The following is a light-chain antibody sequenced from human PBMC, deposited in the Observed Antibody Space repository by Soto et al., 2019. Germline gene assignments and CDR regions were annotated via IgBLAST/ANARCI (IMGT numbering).Light chain of an antibody. CDR3: QSYDSSLSGSRV. J-gene: IGLJ1*01. CDR2: GNS. Sequence: QSFLTQPPSDSGAPGQKVTSSCTGSSSNIGAGYDVHWYQQLPGTAPKLLIYGNSNRPSGVPDRFSGSKSGTSASLAITGLQTEDEADYYCQSYDSSLSGSRVFGTGTKVTVL. V-gene: IGLV1-40*01. CDR1: SSNIGAGYD.